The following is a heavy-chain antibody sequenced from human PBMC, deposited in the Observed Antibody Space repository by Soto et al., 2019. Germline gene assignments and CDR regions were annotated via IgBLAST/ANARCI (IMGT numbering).Heavy chain of an antibody. CDR3: ARAVGIAVTGLDL. D-gene: IGHD6-19*01. Sequence: QERLVQSGAELRRPGASVKISCRASGYNFPSFNVNWVRQDSGQGPEWLGWMNPTNGNAAFARDFQGRVTMTRDLSTDTAYLELGGLSSGDTAIYYCARAVGIAVTGLDLWGAGTVVTVS. J-gene: IGHJ5*02. V-gene: IGHV1-8*01. CDR1: GYNFPSFN. CDR2: MNPTNGNA.